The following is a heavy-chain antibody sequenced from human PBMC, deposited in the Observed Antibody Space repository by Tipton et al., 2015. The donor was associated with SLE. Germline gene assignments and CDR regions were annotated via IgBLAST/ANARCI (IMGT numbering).Heavy chain of an antibody. J-gene: IGHJ3*02. CDR2: ISSSSSTI. CDR3: AREKGSDNSGSDAFDM. Sequence: SLRLSCAASGFTFSSYSMNWVRQAPGKGLEWVSYISSSSSTIYYADSVKGRFTISRDNAKISLFLQMNSLRAEDTAVYYCAREKGSDNSGSDAFDMWGQGTMVTVSS. D-gene: IGHD3-22*01. CDR1: GFTFSSYS. V-gene: IGHV3-48*04.